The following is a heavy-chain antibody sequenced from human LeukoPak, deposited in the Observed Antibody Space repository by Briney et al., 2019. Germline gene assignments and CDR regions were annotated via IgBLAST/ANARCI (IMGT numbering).Heavy chain of an antibody. CDR1: GGSISPYY. V-gene: IGHV4-59*01. D-gene: IGHD2-15*01. CDR2: IYYSGTT. Sequence: PEALSLTCSVSGGSISPYYWSWIRQPPGEGLEWIGYIYYSGTTNYNPSLQSRVTISVATSKNQFSLKLSSVTAADTALYYCARDRASAGGFDYWGQGTLVTVSS. J-gene: IGHJ4*02. CDR3: ARDRASAGGFDY.